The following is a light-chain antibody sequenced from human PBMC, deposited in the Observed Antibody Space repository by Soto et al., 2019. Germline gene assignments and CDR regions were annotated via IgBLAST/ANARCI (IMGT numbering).Light chain of an antibody. CDR1: SSNIGSNP. CDR3: AAWDDSLNGWV. CDR2: NNN. J-gene: IGLJ3*02. Sequence: QSVLTQPPSASGTPGQRVIISCSGSSSNIGSNPVNWYQQVPGTAPKVLMYNNNKRPSGVPDRFSGSKSGTSASLAISGLQSEDEADYYCAAWDDSLNGWVFGGGTKVTVL. V-gene: IGLV1-44*01.